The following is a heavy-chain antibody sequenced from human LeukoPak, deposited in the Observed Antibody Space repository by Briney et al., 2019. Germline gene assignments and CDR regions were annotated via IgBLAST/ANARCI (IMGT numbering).Heavy chain of an antibody. V-gene: IGHV1-69*05. D-gene: IGHD3-22*01. CDR1: GGTFSSYA. J-gene: IGHJ4*02. Sequence: SVKVSCKASGGTFSSYAISWVRQAPGQGLEWMGGIIPIFGTANYAQKFQGRVTITTDESTSTAYMELSSLRSEDTAVYYCASAFYHYDSSGYFNFDYWGQGTLVTVSS. CDR3: ASAFYHYDSSGYFNFDY. CDR2: IIPIFGTA.